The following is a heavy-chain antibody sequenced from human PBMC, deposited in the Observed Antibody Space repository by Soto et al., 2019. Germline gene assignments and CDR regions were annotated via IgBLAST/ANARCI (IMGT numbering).Heavy chain of an antibody. V-gene: IGHV5-51*01. D-gene: IGHD2-2*01. CDR1: GYSFTSYC. CDR3: AKTGGTSLYGIVY. J-gene: IGHJ4*02. CDR2: IDPGDSDT. Sequence: GESLKISCKGSGYSFTSYCISLVRQMPGKGLEWMGRIDPGDSDTRYSPSFQGQVTISVDKSISTAYLQSSSLKDSDTAMYYCAKTGGTSLYGIVYWGQGTQVTVSS.